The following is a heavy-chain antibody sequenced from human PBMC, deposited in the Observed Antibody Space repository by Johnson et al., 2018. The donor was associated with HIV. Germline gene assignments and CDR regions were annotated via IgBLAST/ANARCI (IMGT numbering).Heavy chain of an antibody. Sequence: EVQLLESGGGLVQPGGSLRLSCAASRFTFSSYWMTWVRQAPGTGLEWVANIKQDGSEKYYVDSVKGRFTISRDNAKNSLYLQMNSLKAEDTAVYYCTSPNFWSGPPAGGDAFEMWGQGTMVTVS. CDR2: IKQDGSEK. J-gene: IGHJ3*02. D-gene: IGHD3-3*01. CDR3: TSPNFWSGPPAGGDAFEM. CDR1: RFTFSSYW. V-gene: IGHV3-7*05.